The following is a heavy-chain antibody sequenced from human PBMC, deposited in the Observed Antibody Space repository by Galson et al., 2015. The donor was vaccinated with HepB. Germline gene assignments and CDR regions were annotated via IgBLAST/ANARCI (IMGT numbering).Heavy chain of an antibody. Sequence: SLRLSCAASGFTFSSYGMHWVRQAPGKGLEWVAVIWYDGSNKYYADSVKGRFTISRDNSKNTLYLQMNSLRAEDTAVYYCAREEGFGEPPYYYYGMDVWGQGTTVTVSS. CDR1: GFTFSSYG. D-gene: IGHD3-10*01. CDR2: IWYDGSNK. V-gene: IGHV3-33*08. CDR3: AREEGFGEPPYYYYGMDV. J-gene: IGHJ6*02.